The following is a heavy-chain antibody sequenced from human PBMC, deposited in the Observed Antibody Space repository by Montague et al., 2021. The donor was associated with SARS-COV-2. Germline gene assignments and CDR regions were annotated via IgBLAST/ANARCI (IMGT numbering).Heavy chain of an antibody. V-gene: IGHV4-39*01. D-gene: IGHD3-3*01. J-gene: IGHJ5*02. CDR2: VHWRGQT. Sequence: SETLSLTCDVSGGSVYSNADHLNSDYWAWVRQSPGRGLAWIGSVHWRGQTWQNTSFRGRLTMSVDTSKKSVSLRLTSVTAADTAMYYCTGQRWSGRFDPWGLGTLVIVSS. CDR3: TGQRWSGRFDP. CDR1: GGSVYSNADHLNSDY.